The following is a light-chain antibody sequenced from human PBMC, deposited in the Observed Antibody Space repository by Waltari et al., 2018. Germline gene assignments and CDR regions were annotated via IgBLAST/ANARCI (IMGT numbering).Light chain of an antibody. CDR3: QQYDNYWT. V-gene: IGKV1-5*03. J-gene: IGKJ1*01. CDR2: KAS. Sequence: DIQMTQSPSTLSAYVGDRVTITCRASQSISNWLAWYQQKPGKAPKLLIYKASNLESGVPSRFSGSGSGTEFTLTISSLQPDDFATYYCQQYDNYWTFGQGTKVEI. CDR1: QSISNW.